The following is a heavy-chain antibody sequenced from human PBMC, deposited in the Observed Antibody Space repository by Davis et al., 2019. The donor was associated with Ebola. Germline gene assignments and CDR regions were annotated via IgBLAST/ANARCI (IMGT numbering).Heavy chain of an antibody. CDR2: INAGNGNT. CDR1: DYTFSSYG. D-gene: IGHD1-26*01. J-gene: IGHJ5*02. Sequence: ASVKVSCKTSDYTFSSYGISWVRQAPGQRLEWMGWINAGNGNTKYSQKFQGRVTITRDTSASTAYMELSSLRSEDTAVYYCARDSGSYLTWFDPWGQGTLVTVSS. V-gene: IGHV1-3*01. CDR3: ARDSGSYLTWFDP.